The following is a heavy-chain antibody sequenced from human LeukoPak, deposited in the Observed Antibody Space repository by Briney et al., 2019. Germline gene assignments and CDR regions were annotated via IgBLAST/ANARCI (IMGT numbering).Heavy chain of an antibody. CDR1: GFTFSSYN. CDR2: ISSGSSYI. Sequence: GGSLRPSCAASGFTFSSYNMNWVRQAPGKGLEWVSSISSGSSYIFYAGSVKGRFTISRDNAKNSLYLQMNSLRAEDTAVYYCARYSGTYRDYWGQGTLVTVSS. V-gene: IGHV3-21*01. D-gene: IGHD3-10*01. J-gene: IGHJ4*02. CDR3: ARYSGTYRDY.